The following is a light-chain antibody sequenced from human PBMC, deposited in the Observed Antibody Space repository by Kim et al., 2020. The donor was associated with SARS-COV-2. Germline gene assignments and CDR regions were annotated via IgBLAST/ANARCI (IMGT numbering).Light chain of an antibody. CDR1: SSNIGSNT. J-gene: IGLJ3*02. CDR2: TNN. Sequence: GQRVTISCSGSSSNIGSNTVKWYQQLPATGPKLLIYTNNQRPSGVPDRFSGSKSGTSASLAISGLQSEDEADYFCAAWDDSLNALVFGGGTKLTVL. V-gene: IGLV1-44*01. CDR3: AAWDDSLNALV.